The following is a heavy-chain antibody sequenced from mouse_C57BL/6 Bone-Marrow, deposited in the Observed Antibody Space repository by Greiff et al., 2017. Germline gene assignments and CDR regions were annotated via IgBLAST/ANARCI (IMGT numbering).Heavy chain of an antibody. CDR3: ARFNWDYFDY. J-gene: IGHJ2*01. CDR2: ISSGSSTI. CDR1: GFTFSDYG. V-gene: IGHV5-17*01. D-gene: IGHD4-1*02. Sequence: EVQLQQSGGGLVKPGGSLKLSCAASGFTFSDYGMHWVRQAPEKGLEWVAYISSGSSTIYYADTVKGRFTISRDNAKNTLFLQMTSLRSEDTAMYYCARFNWDYFDYWGQGTTLTVSS.